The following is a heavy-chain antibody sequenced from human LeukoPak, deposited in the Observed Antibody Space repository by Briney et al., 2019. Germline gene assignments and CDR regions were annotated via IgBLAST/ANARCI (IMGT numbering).Heavy chain of an antibody. CDR3: ASLNIAGFDTNHPTFDY. V-gene: IGHV4-39*01. D-gene: IGHD1-14*01. CDR1: GGSISSSSYY. J-gene: IGHJ4*02. Sequence: KSSETLSLTCTVSGGSISSSSYYWGWIRQPPGKGLEWIGSIYYSGSTYYNPSLKSRVTISVDTSKNQFSLKLSSVTAADTAVYYCASLNIAGFDTNHPTFDYWGQGTLVTVSS. CDR2: IYYSGST.